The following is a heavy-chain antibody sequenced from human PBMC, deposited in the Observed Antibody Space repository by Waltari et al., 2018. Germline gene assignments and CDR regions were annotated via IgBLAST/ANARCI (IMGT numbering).Heavy chain of an antibody. CDR3: ARGSVANP. V-gene: IGHV3-11*04. J-gene: IGHJ5*02. D-gene: IGHD6-19*01. Sequence: QAQLVESGGGLVRPGGSLRLSCTASGFIFSDFYMSWIHQPPGKGLEWIAYISNSGDTVYYADSVKGRFAVSRDNADNSMFLQMNSLRGNDTAVYYCARGSVANPWGQGALVVVSS. CDR1: GFIFSDFY. CDR2: ISNSGDTV.